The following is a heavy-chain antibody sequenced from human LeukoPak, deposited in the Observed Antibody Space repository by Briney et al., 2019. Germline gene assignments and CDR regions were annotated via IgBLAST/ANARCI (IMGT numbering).Heavy chain of an antibody. Sequence: SVKVSCKASGGTFSSYAISWVRQAPGQGLEWMGRIIPIFGTANYAQKFQGRVTITADKSTSTAYMELSSLRSEDTAVYYCARGADSSSSLSDYYYYMDVWGKGTTVTVSS. CDR3: ARGADSSSSLSDYYYYMDV. V-gene: IGHV1-69*06. CDR1: GGTFSSYA. D-gene: IGHD6-6*01. CDR2: IIPIFGTA. J-gene: IGHJ6*03.